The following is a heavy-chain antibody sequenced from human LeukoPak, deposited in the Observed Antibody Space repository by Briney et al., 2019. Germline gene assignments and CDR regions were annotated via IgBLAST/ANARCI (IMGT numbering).Heavy chain of an antibody. V-gene: IGHV4-39*01. CDR3: ETQLGYCSSTSCYADKVDY. D-gene: IGHD2-2*01. CDR1: GGSISSSSYY. CDR2: IYYSGGT. J-gene: IGHJ4*02. Sequence: KSSETLSLTCTVSGGSISSSSYYWGWIRQPPGKGLEWIGSIYYSGGTYYNPSLKSRVTISVDTSKNQFSLKLSSVTAADTAVYYCETQLGYCSSTSCYADKVDYWGQGTLVTVSS.